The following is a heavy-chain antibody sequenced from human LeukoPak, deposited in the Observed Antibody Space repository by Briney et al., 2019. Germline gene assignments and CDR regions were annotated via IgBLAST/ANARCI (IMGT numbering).Heavy chain of an antibody. CDR2: ITGSGGST. J-gene: IGHJ4*02. CDR3: ARTRKYDFWSGFDY. V-gene: IGHV3-23*01. D-gene: IGHD3-3*01. CDR1: GFTFSSYA. Sequence: GGSLRLSCAASGFTFSSYAMSWVRQAPGKGLEWVSAITGSGGSTYYADSVKGRFTISRDISKSTLYLQMNSLRAEDTAVYYCARTRKYDFWSGFDYWGQGTLVTVSS.